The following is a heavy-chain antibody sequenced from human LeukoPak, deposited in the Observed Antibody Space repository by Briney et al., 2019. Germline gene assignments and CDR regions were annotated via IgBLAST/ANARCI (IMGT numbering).Heavy chain of an antibody. CDR3: ARRRGNTSGFQGYYFDY. D-gene: IGHD6-19*01. Sequence: SETLSLTCTVSGGSVSSGDYYWSWIRQLPGKGLEWIGYIYYSGNTYYNPSLKSRLTISVDTSKNQFSLKLSSVTAADTAVYYCARRRGNTSGFQGYYFDYWGQGTLVTVSS. CDR1: GGSVSSGDYY. J-gene: IGHJ4*02. CDR2: IYYSGNT. V-gene: IGHV4-31*03.